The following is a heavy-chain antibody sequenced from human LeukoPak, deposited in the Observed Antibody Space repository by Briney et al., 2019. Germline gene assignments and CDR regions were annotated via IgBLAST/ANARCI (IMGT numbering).Heavy chain of an antibody. Sequence: PSETLSLTCTGSGGSISSYYWSWIRQPAGKGLEWIGRIYTSGSTNYNPSLKSRVTMSVDTSKNQFSLKLSSVTAADTAVYYCASGDGSSWDLFAFDIWGQGTMVTVSS. J-gene: IGHJ3*02. CDR3: ASGDGSSWDLFAFDI. CDR1: GGSISSYY. D-gene: IGHD6-13*01. CDR2: IYTSGST. V-gene: IGHV4-4*07.